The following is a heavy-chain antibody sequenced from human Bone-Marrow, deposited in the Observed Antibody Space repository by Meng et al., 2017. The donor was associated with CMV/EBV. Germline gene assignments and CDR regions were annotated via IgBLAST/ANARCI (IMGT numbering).Heavy chain of an antibody. V-gene: IGHV1-45*02. CDR2: ITPFNGNT. Sequence: SVKVSCKASGYTFTYRYLHWVRQAPGQALEWMGWITPFNGNTNYAQKFQDRVTITRDRSMRTAYMELSSLRSEDTAVYYCARDPYSTDDAFDIWGQATMVTVSS. CDR1: GYTFTYRY. J-gene: IGHJ3*02. CDR3: ARDPYSTDDAFDI. D-gene: IGHD6-13*01.